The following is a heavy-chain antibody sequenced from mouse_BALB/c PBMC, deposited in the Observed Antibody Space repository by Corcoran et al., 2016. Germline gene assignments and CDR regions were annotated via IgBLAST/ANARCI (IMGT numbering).Heavy chain of an antibody. V-gene: IGHV1-62-2*01. CDR2: FYPGSGSI. CDR1: GYTFTEYI. J-gene: IGHJ2*01. D-gene: IGHD1-1*01. Sequence: VQLQQSGAELVKPGASVKLSCKASGYTFTEYIIHWVKQRSGQGLEWIGWFYPGSGSIKYNEKFKDKATLTADKSSSTVYMELSRLTSEDSAVYFCARHEEGYYGSSYVYFDYWGQGTTLTVSS. CDR3: ARHEEGYYGSSYVYFDY.